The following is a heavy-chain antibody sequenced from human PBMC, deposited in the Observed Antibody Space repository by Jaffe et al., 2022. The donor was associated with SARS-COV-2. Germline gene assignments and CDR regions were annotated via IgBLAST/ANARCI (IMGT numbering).Heavy chain of an antibody. CDR3: ARAPDGVTGG. CDR1: GFTFSNYG. Sequence: QVQLVESGGGVVQPGRSLRLSCAASGFTFSNYGMHWVRQAPGKGLEWVANIWYDGSNKYYADSVKGRFTISRDNSKNTLYLQMNSLRAEDTAVYYCARAPDGVTGGWGQGTLVTVSS. J-gene: IGHJ4*02. D-gene: IGHD1-20*01. V-gene: IGHV3-33*01. CDR2: IWYDGSNK.